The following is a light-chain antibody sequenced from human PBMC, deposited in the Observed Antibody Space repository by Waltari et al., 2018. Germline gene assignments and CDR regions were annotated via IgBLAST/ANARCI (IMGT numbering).Light chain of an antibody. CDR1: SRHVVRHNL. J-gene: IGLJ3*02. CDR2: EDN. V-gene: IGLV2-23*01. Sequence: QSALTQPASVSGSPGPLITISSTGISRHVVRHNLVSWYQHHPGKAPKLIIYEDNKRPSGVSNRFSGSKSGTTASLTVSELQTDDEADYYCCSYVGGSTWVFGGGTKLTVL. CDR3: CSYVGGSTWV.